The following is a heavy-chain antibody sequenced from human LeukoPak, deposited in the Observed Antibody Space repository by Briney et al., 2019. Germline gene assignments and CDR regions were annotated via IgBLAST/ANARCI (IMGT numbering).Heavy chain of an antibody. CDR3: ARDSLSDIVVVPAAMVSSMDV. Sequence: ASVKVSCKASGYTFTGYYMHWVRQAPGQGLEWMGWINTNSGGTNYAQKFQGRVTMTRDTSISTAYMELSRLRSDDTAVYYCARDSLSDIVVVPAAMVSSMDVWGKGTTVTVSS. J-gene: IGHJ6*03. V-gene: IGHV1-2*02. CDR2: INTNSGGT. D-gene: IGHD2-2*01. CDR1: GYTFTGYY.